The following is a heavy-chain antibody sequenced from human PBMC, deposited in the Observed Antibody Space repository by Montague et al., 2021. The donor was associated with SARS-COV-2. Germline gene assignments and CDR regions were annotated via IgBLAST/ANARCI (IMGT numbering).Heavy chain of an antibody. CDR2: INHSGST. Sequence: SETLSLTCAVYGGSFSGYYWTWIRQPPGKGLEWIGEINHSGSTNYNPSLKSRVTISVDTSKNQFSLKLRSVTAADTAVYYCARGQSPRITFGGIISYGLDVWGQGTTVTVSS. V-gene: IGHV4-34*01. CDR3: ARGQSPRITFGGIISYGLDV. CDR1: GGSFSGYY. D-gene: IGHD3-16*02. J-gene: IGHJ6*02.